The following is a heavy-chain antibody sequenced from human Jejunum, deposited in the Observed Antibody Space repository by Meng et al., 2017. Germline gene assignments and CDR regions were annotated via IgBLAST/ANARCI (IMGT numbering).Heavy chain of an antibody. CDR1: GFTFNIYD. CDR3: TRGGGYSLYAFDI. V-gene: IGHV3-13*01. J-gene: IGHJ3*02. D-gene: IGHD2-21*01. Sequence: GESLKISCAASGFTFNIYDIHWVRQAPGKGMEWVSAIGTAGDTYYTDSVKGRFTIPRENAKNSLFLQMNSLRAGDTAVYFCTRGGGYSLYAFDIWGQGTMVTVSS. CDR2: IGTAGDT.